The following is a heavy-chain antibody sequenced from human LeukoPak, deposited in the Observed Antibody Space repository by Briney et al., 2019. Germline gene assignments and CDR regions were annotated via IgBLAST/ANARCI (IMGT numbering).Heavy chain of an antibody. V-gene: IGHV3-33*01. J-gene: IGHJ4*02. CDR3: ARDTTGYHYYFDY. CDR1: GFTFSSYG. CDR2: IWYDGSKK. D-gene: IGHD3-9*01. Sequence: GGSLRLSCAASGFTFSSYGMHWVRQAPGKGLEWVAVIWYDGSKKYYADSVKGRFTISRDNSKNTLYLQMNSLRAEDTAVYYCARDTTGYHYYFDYWGQGTLVTVSS.